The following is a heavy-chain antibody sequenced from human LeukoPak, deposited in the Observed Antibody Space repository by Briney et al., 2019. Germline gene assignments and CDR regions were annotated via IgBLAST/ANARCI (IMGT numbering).Heavy chain of an antibody. Sequence: PGGTLRLSCAASGFSVSNNYISWIRQAPGKGLEWISLIYSVGNTYYADSLKDRFTISRDTSMDTVFLQIASLRAGDTAVYYCARESRSYYFGSGTYDAFDIWGQGTMVTVSS. CDR3: ARESRSYYFGSGTYDAFDI. D-gene: IGHD3-10*01. CDR2: IYSVGNT. CDR1: GFSVSNNY. V-gene: IGHV3-66*01. J-gene: IGHJ3*02.